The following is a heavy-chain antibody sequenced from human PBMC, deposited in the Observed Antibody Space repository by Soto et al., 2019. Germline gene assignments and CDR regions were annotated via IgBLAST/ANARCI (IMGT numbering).Heavy chain of an antibody. Sequence: PSETLSLTCTVSGGSISSGNYYWSWIRQPPGKGLEWIGFISYSGSTYYSASLQSRVTMSVDTSKNQFSLNLSFVTAAVTAVYYCATMGTPATGLYYFDYWGQGTLVTVSS. CDR1: GGSISSGNYY. CDR3: ATMGTPATGLYYFDY. V-gene: IGHV4-30-4*01. CDR2: ISYSGST. D-gene: IGHD1-7*01. J-gene: IGHJ4*02.